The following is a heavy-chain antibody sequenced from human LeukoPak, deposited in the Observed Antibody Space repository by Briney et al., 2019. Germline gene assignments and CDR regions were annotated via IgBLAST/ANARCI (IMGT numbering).Heavy chain of an antibody. V-gene: IGHV4-39*07. D-gene: IGHD2-2*02. Sequence: SETLSLTCTVSGGSISSSSYYWGWIRQPPGKGLEWIGSIYYSGSTYYNPSLKSRVTISVDTSKNQFSLKLSSVTAADAAVYYCASPIVVVPAAISYYYYYGMDVWGQGTTVTVSS. CDR1: GGSISSSSYY. J-gene: IGHJ6*02. CDR3: ASPIVVVPAAISYYYYYGMDV. CDR2: IYYSGST.